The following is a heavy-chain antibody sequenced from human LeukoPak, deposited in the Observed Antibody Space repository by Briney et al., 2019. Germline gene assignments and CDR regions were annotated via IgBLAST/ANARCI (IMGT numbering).Heavy chain of an antibody. V-gene: IGHV4-59*01. CDR2: IYYSGST. J-gene: IGHJ3*02. Sequence: SETLSLTCTVSGGSISSYYWSWIRQPPGKGLEWIGYIYYSGSTNYNPSLKSRVTISVDTSKNQFSLKLSSVTAADTAVYYCARGRGQGTMITDAFDIWGQGTMVTVSS. D-gene: IGHD3-22*01. CDR1: GGSISSYY. CDR3: ARGRGQGTMITDAFDI.